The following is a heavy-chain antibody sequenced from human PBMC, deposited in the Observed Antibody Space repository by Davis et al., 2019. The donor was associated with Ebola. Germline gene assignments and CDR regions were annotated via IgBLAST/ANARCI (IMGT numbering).Heavy chain of an antibody. V-gene: IGHV3-48*02. J-gene: IGHJ3*02. CDR1: GFTVSSNY. Sequence: GGSLRLSCAASGFTVSSNYMSWVRQAPGKGLEWASSISGSGGTTYYADSVKGRFTISRDNAKNSLYLQMNSLRDEDTAVYYCARDIAYYYSSSGSLGAFDIWGQGTMVTVSS. D-gene: IGHD3-22*01. CDR3: ARDIAYYYSSSGSLGAFDI. CDR2: ISGSGGTT.